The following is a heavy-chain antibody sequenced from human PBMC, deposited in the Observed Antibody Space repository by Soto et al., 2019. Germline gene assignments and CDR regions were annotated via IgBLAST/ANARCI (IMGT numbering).Heavy chain of an antibody. CDR1: GGSISNYY. V-gene: IGHV4-59*06. CDR3: ARTYYYDSSGYTFDY. J-gene: IGHJ4*02. Sequence: SETLSLTCTVSGGSISNYYWNWIRQSPGKGLEWIGYIYYSGSTYYNPSLKSRVTISVDTSKNQFSLKLSSVTAADTAVYYCARTYYYDSSGYTFDYWGQGTLVTVSS. CDR2: IYYSGST. D-gene: IGHD3-22*01.